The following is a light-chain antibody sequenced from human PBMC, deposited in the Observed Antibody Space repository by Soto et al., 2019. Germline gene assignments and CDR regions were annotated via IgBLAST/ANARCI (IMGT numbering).Light chain of an antibody. CDR2: DAS. CDR1: QSVSSN. CDR3: QQRSNWPIT. J-gene: IGKJ5*01. Sequence: ESVLTQSPAPHTLSPGERATLSCRASQSVSSNLAWYQQKPGQAPRLLIYDASNRATGIPARFSGSGSGTDFTLTISSLEPEDFAVYYCQQRSNWPITFGQGRRLAI. V-gene: IGKV3-11*01.